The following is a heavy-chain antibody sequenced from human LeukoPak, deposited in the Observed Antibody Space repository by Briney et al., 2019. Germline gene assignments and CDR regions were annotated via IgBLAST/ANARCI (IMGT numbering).Heavy chain of an antibody. CDR2: MNPNSGNA. V-gene: IGHV1-8*01. CDR3: ARLLRFWFDP. Sequence: GASVKVSCKASGYTFTSYDINWVRQATGQGLEWMGWMNPNSGNAGYAQKFQGRVTMTWNTSISTAYMELSSLRSEDTAVYYCARLLRFWFDPWGQGALLTVSS. J-gene: IGHJ5*02. CDR1: GYTFTSYD. D-gene: IGHD4-17*01.